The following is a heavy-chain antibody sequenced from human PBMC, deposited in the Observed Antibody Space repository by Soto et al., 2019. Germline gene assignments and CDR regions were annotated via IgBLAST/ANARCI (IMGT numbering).Heavy chain of an antibody. D-gene: IGHD3-10*01. J-gene: IGHJ4*02. CDR1: GFTFSSFW. CDR2: IKGDGSEE. CDR3: AAGFPPDY. V-gene: IGHV3-7*01. Sequence: EVQLVESGGGLVQPGGSLKLSCAASGFTFSSFWMNWVRQAPGKGLEWVANIKGDGSEEYYVDSVKGRFTISRDNAKNSLYLEMNSLRAEDTAVYYCAAGFPPDYWGQGTLVTVSS.